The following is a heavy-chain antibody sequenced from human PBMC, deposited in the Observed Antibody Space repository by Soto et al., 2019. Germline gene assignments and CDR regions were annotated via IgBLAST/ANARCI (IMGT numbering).Heavy chain of an antibody. J-gene: IGHJ5*02. Sequence: QVPLVESGGGVVQPGRSLRLSCAASGFTFSSYAMHWVRQAPGKGLEWVAVISYDGSNKYYADSVKGRFTISRDNSKNTLYLQMNSLRAEDTAVYYCARGLGYCISTSCYARWFDPWGQGTLVTVSS. D-gene: IGHD2-2*01. CDR2: ISYDGSNK. V-gene: IGHV3-30-3*01. CDR1: GFTFSSYA. CDR3: ARGLGYCISTSCYARWFDP.